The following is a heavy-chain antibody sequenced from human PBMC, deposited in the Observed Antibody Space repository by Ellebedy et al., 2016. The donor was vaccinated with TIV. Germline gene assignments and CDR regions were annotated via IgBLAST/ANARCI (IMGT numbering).Heavy chain of an antibody. CDR3: ARVRGYYGSGSYHPLDY. CDR2: INSDGSST. V-gene: IGHV3-74*01. D-gene: IGHD3-10*01. Sequence: GGSLRLSXAASGFTFSSYWMHWVRQAPGKGLVWASRINSDGSSTSYADSVKGRFTISRDNAKNTLYLQMNSLRAEDTAVFYCARVRGYYGSGSYHPLDYWGQGTLVTVSS. J-gene: IGHJ4*02. CDR1: GFTFSSYW.